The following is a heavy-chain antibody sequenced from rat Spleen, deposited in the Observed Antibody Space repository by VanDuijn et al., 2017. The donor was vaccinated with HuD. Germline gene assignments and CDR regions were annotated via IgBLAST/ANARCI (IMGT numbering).Heavy chain of an antibody. Sequence: EVQLVESGGGLVQPGRSLKLSCVASGFTFSNYWMSWIRQAPGKGLEWVASIANTGGSTYYPDSVKGRFTISRDNAKSTLYLQMNSLRSEDTAIYYCTRNWDYWGQGVMVTVSS. CDR1: GFTFSNYW. D-gene: IGHD3-6*01. J-gene: IGHJ2*01. V-gene: IGHV5-31*01. CDR3: TRNWDY. CDR2: IANTGGST.